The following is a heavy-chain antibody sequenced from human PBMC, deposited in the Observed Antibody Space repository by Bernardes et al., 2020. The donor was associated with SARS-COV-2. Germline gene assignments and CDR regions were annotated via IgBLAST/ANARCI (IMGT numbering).Heavy chain of an antibody. CDR3: ARDSEYYDFWSGYTYGMDV. J-gene: IGHJ6*02. Sequence: SETLSLTCTVSGGSISSYYWSWIRQPPGKGLEWIGYIYYSGSTNYNPSLKSRVTISVDTSKNQFSVKLSSVTAADTAVYYCARDSEYYDFWSGYTYGMDVWGQGTTVTVSS. CDR1: GGSISSYY. CDR2: IYYSGST. V-gene: IGHV4-59*01. D-gene: IGHD3-3*01.